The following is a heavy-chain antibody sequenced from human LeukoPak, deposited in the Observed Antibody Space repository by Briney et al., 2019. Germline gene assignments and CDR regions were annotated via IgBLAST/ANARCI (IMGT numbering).Heavy chain of an antibody. Sequence: ASVKVSCKASGYTFTSYYMHWVRQAPGQGLEWMGIINPSGGSTSYAQKFQGRVTMTRDTSTSTVYMELSSLRSEDTAVYYCARADSSGYYAPLGAFDIWGQGTMVTVSS. CDR1: GYTFTSYY. CDR2: INPSGGST. CDR3: ARADSSGYYAPLGAFDI. J-gene: IGHJ3*02. D-gene: IGHD3-22*01. V-gene: IGHV1-46*01.